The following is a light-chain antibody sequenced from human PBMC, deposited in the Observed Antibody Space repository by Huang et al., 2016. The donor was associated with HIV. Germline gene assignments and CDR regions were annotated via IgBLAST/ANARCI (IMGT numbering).Light chain of an antibody. V-gene: IGKV3-15*01. J-gene: IGKJ2*01. Sequence: EIVMTQSPATLSISPGERATLSCRASQSGSSSLAWYQQKRGQAPRLLIYAASTRATGIPARFSGSGSGTEFTLTISSLQSEDFAVYYCQQYNNWPPYTFGQGTKLEIK. CDR1: QSGSSS. CDR2: AAS. CDR3: QQYNNWPPYT.